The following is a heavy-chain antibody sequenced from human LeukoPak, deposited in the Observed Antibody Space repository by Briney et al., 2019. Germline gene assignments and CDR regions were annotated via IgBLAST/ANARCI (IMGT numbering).Heavy chain of an antibody. CDR1: GFTFSDYY. CDR2: ISTTGSTT. J-gene: IGHJ4*02. CDR3: AAAYHNYIFHY. Sequence: GGSLRLSCAASGFTFSDYYMSWIRQAPGEGLEWVSYISTTGSTTYYPDSLEGRFTISRDNAKNSLFLRMNSLRAEDTAVYYCAAAYHNYIFHYWGQGTLVTVSS. V-gene: IGHV3-11*01. D-gene: IGHD4-11*01.